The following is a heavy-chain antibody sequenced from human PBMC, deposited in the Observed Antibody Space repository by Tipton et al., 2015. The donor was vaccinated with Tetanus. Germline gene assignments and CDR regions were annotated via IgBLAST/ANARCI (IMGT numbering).Heavy chain of an antibody. V-gene: IGHV4-59*01. CDR1: GGSISSYY. D-gene: IGHD2-15*01. CDR2: IYYSGST. J-gene: IGHJ4*02. Sequence: TLSLTCTVSGGSISSYYWSWIRQPPGKGLEWIGYIYYSGSTNYNPSLKSRVTISVDTSKNQFSLKLSSVTAADTAVYYGARTTLGYCSGGSCYSGAYYFDYWGQGTLVTVSS. CDR3: ARTTLGYCSGGSCYSGAYYFDY.